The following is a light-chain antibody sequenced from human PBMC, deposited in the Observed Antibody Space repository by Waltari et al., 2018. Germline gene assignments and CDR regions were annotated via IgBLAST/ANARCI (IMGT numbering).Light chain of an antibody. CDR1: QIISNF. CDR3: QQSYSSLYT. CDR2: AAS. Sequence: DIQMTQSPSSLSASVGAIVTITCRASQIISNFLNWYQQKPGKAPKPLIYAASSLQSGVPSRFSASGSGTDFTLTISSLQPEDFATYFCQQSYSSLYTFGQGTKLEI. J-gene: IGKJ2*01. V-gene: IGKV1-39*01.